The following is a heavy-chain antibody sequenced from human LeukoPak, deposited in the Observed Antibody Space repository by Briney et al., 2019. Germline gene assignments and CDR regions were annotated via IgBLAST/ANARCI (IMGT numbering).Heavy chain of an antibody. CDR3: AKEGPTYYYDSSGHFDY. Sequence: GSLRLSCAASGFTFSSYAMSWVRQAPGKGLEWVSAISGSGGSAYYADSVKGRFTISRDNSKNTLYLQMNSLRAEDTAVYYCAKEGPTYYYDSSGHFDYWGQGTLVTVSS. J-gene: IGHJ4*02. CDR2: ISGSGGSA. D-gene: IGHD3-22*01. CDR1: GFTFSSYA. V-gene: IGHV3-23*01.